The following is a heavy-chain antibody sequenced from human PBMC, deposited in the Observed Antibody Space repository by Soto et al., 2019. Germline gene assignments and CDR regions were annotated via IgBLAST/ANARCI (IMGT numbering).Heavy chain of an antibody. D-gene: IGHD6-13*01. J-gene: IGHJ4*02. V-gene: IGHV3-33*01. CDR2: IWYDGSNK. Sequence: GGSLRLSCAASGFTFSSYGMHWVRQAPGKGLEWVAVIWYDGSNKYYADSVKGRFTISRDNSKNTLYLQMNSPRAEDTAVYYCARDNWESTRSMRAAAGTGDYWGQGTLVTVSS. CDR3: ARDNWESTRSMRAAAGTGDY. CDR1: GFTFSSYG.